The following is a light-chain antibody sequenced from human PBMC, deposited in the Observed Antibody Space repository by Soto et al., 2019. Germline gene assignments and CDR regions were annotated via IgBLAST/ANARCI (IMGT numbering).Light chain of an antibody. Sequence: QSALTQPASVSGSPGQSITISCTGNSSDVGSYNLVSWYQQHPGKAPKLMIYEGSKRPSGVSNRFSGSKSGNTASLTISGLQAEDEADYYCCSYAGSSTLVVFGGGTKLTVL. J-gene: IGLJ2*01. V-gene: IGLV2-23*01. CDR1: SSDVGSYNL. CDR2: EGS. CDR3: CSYAGSSTLVV.